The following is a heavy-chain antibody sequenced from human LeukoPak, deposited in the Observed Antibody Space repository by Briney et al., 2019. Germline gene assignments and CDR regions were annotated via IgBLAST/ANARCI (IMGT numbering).Heavy chain of an antibody. CDR1: GFTVSSNY. Sequence: GGSLRLSRAASGFTVSSNYMSWVRQASGKGLEWVSVIYSGGSTYYADSVKGRFTISRDNSKNTLYLQMNSLRAEDTAVYYCARGTPFDYWGQGTLVTVSS. CDR2: IYSGGST. D-gene: IGHD2-2*01. V-gene: IGHV3-53*01. CDR3: ARGTPFDY. J-gene: IGHJ4*02.